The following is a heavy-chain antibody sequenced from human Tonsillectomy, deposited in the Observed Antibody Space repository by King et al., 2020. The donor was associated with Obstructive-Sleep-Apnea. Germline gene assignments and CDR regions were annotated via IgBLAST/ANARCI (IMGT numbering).Heavy chain of an antibody. CDR1: GYTFTRYY. V-gene: IGHV1-46*03. Sequence: QLVQSGAEVKKPGASVKVSCKASGYTFTRYYMHWVRQAPGQGLEWMGIINPSGGSTSYAQKFQGRVTMTGDTSTGTVYMQLSSLRSEDTALYYCARSLNFYDSSGYSRFDYWGQGTLVTVSS. CDR2: INPSGGST. D-gene: IGHD3-22*01. J-gene: IGHJ4*02. CDR3: ARSLNFYDSSGYSRFDY.